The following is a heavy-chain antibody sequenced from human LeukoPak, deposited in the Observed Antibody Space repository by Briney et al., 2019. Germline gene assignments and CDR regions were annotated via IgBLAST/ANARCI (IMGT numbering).Heavy chain of an antibody. CDR1: GYSISSDYY. CDR2: IYHSVST. J-gene: IGHJ3*02. V-gene: IGHV4-38-2*02. CDR3: ARALGYSSSTSCYARGDAFDI. Sequence: PSETLSLTCTVSGYSISSDYYWGWIRLPPGKGLDWIGSIYHSVSTYYNPSLKSRVTMSVDTSKNHFSMKLSSVTAADTAVYYCARALGYSSSTSCYARGDAFDIWGQGTMVTVSS. D-gene: IGHD2-2*01.